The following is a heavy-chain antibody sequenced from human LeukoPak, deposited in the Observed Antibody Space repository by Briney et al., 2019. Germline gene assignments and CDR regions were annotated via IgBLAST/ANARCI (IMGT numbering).Heavy chain of an antibody. CDR1: GYTFTSYD. CDR3: ARDDDSSGYAFDI. D-gene: IGHD3-22*01. V-gene: IGHV1-2*06. CDR2: INPNSGGT. J-gene: IGHJ3*02. Sequence: GASVKVSCKASGYTFTSYDVNWVRQATGQGLEWMGRINPNSGGTNYAQKFQGRVTMTRDTSISTAYMELSRLRSDDTAVYYCARDDDSSGYAFDIWGQGTMVTVSS.